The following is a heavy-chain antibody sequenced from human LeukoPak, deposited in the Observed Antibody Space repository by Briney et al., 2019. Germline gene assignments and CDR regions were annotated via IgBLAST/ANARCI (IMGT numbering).Heavy chain of an antibody. CDR3: ARGGYCLGGSCLNWFDP. V-gene: IGHV4-59*12. D-gene: IGHD2-15*01. CDR1: GGSISSYY. Sequence: SETLSLTCTVSGGSISSYYWSWIRQPPGKGLEWIGYIYYSGSTNYNPSLKSRVTISVDRSKNQFSLKLSSVTAADTAVYYCARGGYCLGGSCLNWFDPWGQGTLVTVSS. CDR2: IYYSGST. J-gene: IGHJ5*02.